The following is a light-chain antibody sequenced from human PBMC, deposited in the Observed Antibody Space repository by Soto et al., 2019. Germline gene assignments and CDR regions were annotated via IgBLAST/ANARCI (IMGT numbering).Light chain of an antibody. CDR2: LNSDGSH. Sequence: QSVLTQSPSASASLGVSVKLPCTLSSGHRRYAIAWHQQQPEKGPRYFMKLNSDGSHSKGDGIPDRFSGSSSGAERYLTISSLQSEDEADYYCQTWGTGIMVFGGGTKLTVL. CDR3: QTWGTGIMV. CDR1: SGHRRYA. J-gene: IGLJ2*01. V-gene: IGLV4-69*01.